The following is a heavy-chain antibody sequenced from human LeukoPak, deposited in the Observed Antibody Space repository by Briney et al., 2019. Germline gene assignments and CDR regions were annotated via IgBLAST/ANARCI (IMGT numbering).Heavy chain of an antibody. V-gene: IGHV1-8*01. CDR2: MNPNSGNT. CDR3: ARMVGAITPFDY. CDR1: GYTFTSYD. J-gene: IGHJ4*02. Sequence: ASVKVSCTASGYTFTSYDINWVRQATGQGLERMGWMNPNSGNTGYAQKFQGRVTMTRNTSISTAYMELSSLRSEDTAVYYCARMVGAITPFDYWGQGTLVTVSS. D-gene: IGHD1-26*01.